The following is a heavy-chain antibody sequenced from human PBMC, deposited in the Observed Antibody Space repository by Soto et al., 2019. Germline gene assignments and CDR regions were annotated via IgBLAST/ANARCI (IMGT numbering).Heavy chain of an antibody. V-gene: IGHV3-74*01. J-gene: IGHJ4*02. CDR2: IIPDGITT. Sequence: GGSLRLSCTASGFALSVYWMHWVRQAPGKGLEWVSRIIPDGITTAYADSVKGRFTVSRDNAKNTLYLQMNSLRVEDTGVFYCAREAPHYGSGSHNDCWGQGTMVTVSS. CDR1: GFALSVYW. D-gene: IGHD3-10*01. CDR3: AREAPHYGSGSHNDC.